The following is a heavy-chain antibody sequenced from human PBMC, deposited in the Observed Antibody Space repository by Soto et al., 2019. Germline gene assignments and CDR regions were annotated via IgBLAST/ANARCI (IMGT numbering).Heavy chain of an antibody. D-gene: IGHD4-17*01. J-gene: IGHJ4*02. Sequence: GGSLRLSCAASGFTFSSYGMHWVRQAPGKGLEWVAVISYDGSNKYYADSVKGRFTISRDNSKNTLYLQMNSLRAEDTAVYYCANLDYGDYVSLGVWGQGTLVTVSS. CDR3: ANLDYGDYVSLGV. CDR2: ISYDGSNK. V-gene: IGHV3-30*18. CDR1: GFTFSSYG.